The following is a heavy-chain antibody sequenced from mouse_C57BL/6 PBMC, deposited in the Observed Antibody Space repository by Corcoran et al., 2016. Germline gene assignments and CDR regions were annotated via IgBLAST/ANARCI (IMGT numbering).Heavy chain of an antibody. J-gene: IGHJ3*01. D-gene: IGHD1-1*02. CDR2: INPNNGGT. CDR1: GYTFTDYY. V-gene: IGHV1-26*01. Sequence: EVQLQQSGPELVKPGASVKISCKASGYTFTDYYMNWVKQSHGKSLEWIGDINPNNGGTSYNQKFKGKATLTVDKSSSTAYMELRSLTSEDSAVYYCARAGLFWFAYWGQGTLVTVSA. CDR3: ARAGLFWFAY.